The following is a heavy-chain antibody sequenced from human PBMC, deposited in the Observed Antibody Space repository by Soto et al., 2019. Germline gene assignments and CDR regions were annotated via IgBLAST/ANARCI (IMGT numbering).Heavy chain of an antibody. CDR1: GGSISSSSYY. J-gene: IGHJ3*02. CDR3: ARRGITMIVVVKGDAFDI. V-gene: IGHV4-39*01. Sequence: SETLSLTCPVSGGSISSSSYYWGWIRQPPGKGLEWIGSIYYSGSTYYNPSLKSRVTISVDTSKNQFSLKRSSVTAADTAVYYCARRGITMIVVVKGDAFDIWGQGTMVT. CDR2: IYYSGST. D-gene: IGHD3-22*01.